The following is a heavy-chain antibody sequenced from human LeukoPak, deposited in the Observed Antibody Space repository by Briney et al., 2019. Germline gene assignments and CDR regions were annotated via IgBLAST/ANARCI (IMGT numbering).Heavy chain of an antibody. J-gene: IGHJ4*02. V-gene: IGHV1-69*13. CDR2: IIPIFGTA. D-gene: IGHD6-13*01. Sequence: ASVKVSCKASGGTFISYAISWVRQAPGQGLEWMGGIIPIFGTANYAQKFQGRVTITADESTSTAYMELSSLRSEDTAVYYCARGSFSSSWIPQPYYFDYWGQGTLVTVSS. CDR1: GGTFISYA. CDR3: ARGSFSSSWIPQPYYFDY.